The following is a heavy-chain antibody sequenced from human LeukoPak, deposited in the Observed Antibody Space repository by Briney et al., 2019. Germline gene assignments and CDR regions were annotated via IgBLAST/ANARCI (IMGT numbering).Heavy chain of an antibody. V-gene: IGHV3-30*02. Sequence: GGSLRLSCAASGFTFSSYGMHWVRQAPGKGLEWVAFIPYDGTNKYYADSVEGRFTISRDNSKNTLYLQMNSLRAEDTAVYYCASADYGGSLIDYWGQGTLVTVSS. CDR1: GFTFSSYG. CDR3: ASADYGGSLIDY. CDR2: IPYDGTNK. D-gene: IGHD4-23*01. J-gene: IGHJ4*02.